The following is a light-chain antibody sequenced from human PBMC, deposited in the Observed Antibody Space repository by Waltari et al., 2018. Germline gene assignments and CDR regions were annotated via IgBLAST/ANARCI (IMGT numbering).Light chain of an antibody. J-gene: IGLJ2*01. CDR3: QSYDSGLSGVV. CDR1: SANIGAGFA. V-gene: IGLV1-40*01. CDR2: GNT. Sequence: QSVLTQPPSVSGAPGQRVPIPCLGSSANIGAGFAVHWYQQLPGTAPKLLIYGNTNRPAGVPDRFSGSKSGTSASLAITGLQAEDEADYYCQSYDSGLSGVVFGGGTKLAVL.